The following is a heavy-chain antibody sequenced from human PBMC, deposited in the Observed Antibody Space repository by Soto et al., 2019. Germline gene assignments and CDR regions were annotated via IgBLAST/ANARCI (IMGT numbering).Heavy chain of an antibody. Sequence: GGSLRLXCAASGFTFSSYAIHWVRQAPGKGLEWVAVISYDGSNKYYADSVKGRFTISRDNSKNTLYLQMNSLRAEDTAVYYCARPRAPYYYYYGMDVWGQGTTVTVSS. D-gene: IGHD3-10*01. J-gene: IGHJ6*02. CDR1: GFTFSSYA. CDR2: ISYDGSNK. V-gene: IGHV3-30-3*01. CDR3: ARPRAPYYYYYGMDV.